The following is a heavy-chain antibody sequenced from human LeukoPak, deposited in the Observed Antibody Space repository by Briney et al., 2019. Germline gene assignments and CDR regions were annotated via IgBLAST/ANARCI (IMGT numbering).Heavy chain of an antibody. Sequence: GGSLRLSCAASGFTFSSYGMHWVRQAPGKGLEWVAVIWYDGSNKYYADSVKGRFTISRDNSKNTLYLQMNSLRAEDTAVYYCAKVAVIAARTDFDYWGQGTLVAVS. CDR1: GFTFSSYG. D-gene: IGHD6-6*01. J-gene: IGHJ4*02. CDR2: IWYDGSNK. CDR3: AKVAVIAARTDFDY. V-gene: IGHV3-33*06.